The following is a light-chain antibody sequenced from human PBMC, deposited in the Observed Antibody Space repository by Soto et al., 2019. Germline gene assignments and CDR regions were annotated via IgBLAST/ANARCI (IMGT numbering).Light chain of an antibody. CDR2: SNN. J-gene: IGLJ1*01. Sequence: QSVLTQPPSASGTPGQRVTISCSGSISNIGSNYVYWYHQLPGTAPKLLIYSNNQRPSGVPDRFSGSKSGTSASLAISGLRSVDEADYYCAAWDDSLSGYVFGTGTKLPVL. CDR3: AAWDDSLSGYV. V-gene: IGLV1-47*02. CDR1: ISNIGSNY.